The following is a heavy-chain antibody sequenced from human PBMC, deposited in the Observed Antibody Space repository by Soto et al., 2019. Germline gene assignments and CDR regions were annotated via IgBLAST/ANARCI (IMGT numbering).Heavy chain of an antibody. CDR2: INHSGSI. V-gene: IGHV4-34*01. Sequence: QVQLQQWGAGLLKPSETLSLTCAVYGGSFSGYYWSWIRQPPGKGVEWIGEINHSGSINYNPSLQSRVTISVDTSKNHFSLKRSSVTAADTAVYYCARTRTHGLLDAFDIWGQGTMVTVSS. J-gene: IGHJ3*02. CDR1: GGSFSGYY. CDR3: ARTRTHGLLDAFDI. D-gene: IGHD2-15*01.